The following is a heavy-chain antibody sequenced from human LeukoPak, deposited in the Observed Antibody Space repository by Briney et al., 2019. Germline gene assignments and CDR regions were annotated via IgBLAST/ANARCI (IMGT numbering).Heavy chain of an antibody. Sequence: SETLSLTCTVSGDSISSGDYYWSWIRQPAGKGLEWIGRISSSESTNYNPSLKSRVTISVDTSKNQFSLKLSSVTAADTAVYYCARDPGDYGPWDYYYMDVWGKGTTVTVSS. CDR2: ISSSEST. CDR1: GDSISSGDYY. V-gene: IGHV4-61*02. CDR3: ARDPGDYGPWDYYYMDV. D-gene: IGHD4-17*01. J-gene: IGHJ6*03.